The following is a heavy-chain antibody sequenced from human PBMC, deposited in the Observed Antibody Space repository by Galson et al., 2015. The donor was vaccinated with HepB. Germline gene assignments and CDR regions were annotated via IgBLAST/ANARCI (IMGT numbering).Heavy chain of an antibody. J-gene: IGHJ6*02. CDR1: GFTFSSYA. D-gene: IGHD1-26*01. Sequence: SLRLSCAASGFTFSSYAMHWVRQAPGKGLERVAVISYDGSNKYYADSVKGRFTISRDNSKNTLYLQMNSLRAEDTAVYYCARDKIVGATSYYYGMDVWGQGTTVTVSS. CDR2: ISYDGSNK. CDR3: ARDKIVGATSYYYGMDV. V-gene: IGHV3-30*04.